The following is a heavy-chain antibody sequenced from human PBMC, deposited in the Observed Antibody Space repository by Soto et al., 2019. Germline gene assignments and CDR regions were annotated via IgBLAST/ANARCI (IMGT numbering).Heavy chain of an antibody. J-gene: IGHJ6*02. CDR3: ARAPSVGYCNTSTCLTPFYTYALDA. CDR2: IIPIFGTP. V-gene: IGHV1-69*12. D-gene: IGHD2-15*01. Sequence: QVQLVQSGAEVKKPGSSLKVSCKASGGTFTNYAFSWVRQAPGQGPEWMGGIIPIFGTPDYAEKFQGRVTTTADASTRTVSMELISLTSDDTAVYYCARAPSVGYCNTSTCLTPFYTYALDAWGQGTTVTVSS. CDR1: GGTFTNYA.